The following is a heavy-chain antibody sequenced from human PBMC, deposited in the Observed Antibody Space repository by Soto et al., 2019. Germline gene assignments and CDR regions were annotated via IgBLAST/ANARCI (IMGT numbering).Heavy chain of an antibody. CDR3: ARGLTYYGFWSGYSYDAFDI. J-gene: IGHJ3*02. Sequence: GGSLRLSCAASGFTFSSYDMHWVRQATGKGLEWVSAIGTAGDTYYPGSVKGRFTISRENAKNSLYLQMNSLRAEDTAVYYCARGLTYYGFWSGYSYDAFDIWGQGTMVTVSS. CDR1: GFTFSSYD. V-gene: IGHV3-13*01. D-gene: IGHD3-3*01. CDR2: IGTAGDT.